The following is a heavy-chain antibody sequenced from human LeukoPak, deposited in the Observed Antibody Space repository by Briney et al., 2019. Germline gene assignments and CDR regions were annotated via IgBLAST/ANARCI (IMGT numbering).Heavy chain of an antibody. D-gene: IGHD3-3*01. CDR3: ARGEYDFWSGYYFDY. CDR2: IYSGGST. J-gene: IGHJ4*02. V-gene: IGHV3-53*01. Sequence: GGSLRLSCAASGFPFSTYSMNWVRQAPGKGLEWVSVIYSGGSTYYADSVKGRFTISRDNSKNTLYLQMNSLRAEDTAVYYCARGEYDFWSGYYFDYWGQGTLVTVSS. CDR1: GFPFSTYS.